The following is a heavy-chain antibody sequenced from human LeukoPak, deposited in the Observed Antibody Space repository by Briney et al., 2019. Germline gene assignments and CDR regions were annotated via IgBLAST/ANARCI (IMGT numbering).Heavy chain of an antibody. V-gene: IGHV3-7*01. CDR1: GFTFRRHW. D-gene: IGHD4-17*01. CDR2: IKQDGTE. CDR3: VRGPDYGHRLDYFDN. Sequence: GGSLRLSCAASGFTFRRHWMSWVRQAPGKGPEWVAHIKQDGTEYYVDSVKGRFIISRDNTKNSLYLQMNSLRAEDTAVYTCVRGPDYGHRLDYFDNWGQGTLVTVSS. J-gene: IGHJ4*02.